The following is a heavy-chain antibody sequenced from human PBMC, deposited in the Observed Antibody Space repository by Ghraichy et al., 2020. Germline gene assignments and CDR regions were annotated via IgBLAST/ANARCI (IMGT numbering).Heavy chain of an antibody. Sequence: ETLSLTCAASGFTFSSYWMSWVRQAPGKGLEWVANIKQDGSEKYYVDSVKGRFTISRDNAKNSLYLQMNSLRAEDTAVYYCASDSLRYFDWLPYRESLFDYWGQGTLVTVSS. V-gene: IGHV3-7*01. CDR2: IKQDGSEK. J-gene: IGHJ4*02. CDR1: GFTFSSYW. D-gene: IGHD3-9*01. CDR3: ASDSLRYFDWLPYRESLFDY.